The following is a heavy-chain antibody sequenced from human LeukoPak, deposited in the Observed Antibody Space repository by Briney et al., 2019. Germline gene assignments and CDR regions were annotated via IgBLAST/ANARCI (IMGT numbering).Heavy chain of an antibody. J-gene: IGHJ4*02. CDR3: ARIRKNYYDSSGYYFDY. CDR1: GYTFTSYD. D-gene: IGHD3-22*01. V-gene: IGHV1-8*01. Sequence: ASVKVSCKASGYTFTSYDINWVRQAPGQGLEWMGWMNPNSGNTGYAQKFQGRVTMTRNTSISTAYMELSSLRSEDTAVYYCARIRKNYYDSSGYYFDYWGQGTLVTVSS. CDR2: MNPNSGNT.